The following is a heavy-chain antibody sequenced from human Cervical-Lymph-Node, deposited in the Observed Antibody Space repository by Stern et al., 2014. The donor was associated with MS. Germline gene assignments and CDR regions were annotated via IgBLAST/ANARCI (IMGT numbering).Heavy chain of an antibody. CDR1: GYSFITYA. CDR2: INAGNGNT. CDR3: AHASAWGPAEY. V-gene: IGHV1-3*01. D-gene: IGHD6-19*01. Sequence: QVQLVQSGAEVKKPGASVKVSCQASGYSFITYAVHWVRQAPGQRLEWMGWINAGNGNTKYSQKFQGRVTITADTSARTTYLELSSLRSEDTAVYYCAHASAWGPAEYWGQGSLVTVSS. J-gene: IGHJ4*02.